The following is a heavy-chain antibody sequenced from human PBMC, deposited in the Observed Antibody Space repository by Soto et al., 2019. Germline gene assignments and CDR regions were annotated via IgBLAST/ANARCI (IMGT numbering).Heavy chain of an antibody. D-gene: IGHD2-15*01. Sequence: LRLSCAASGFTFSSYGMHWVRQAPGKGLEWVAVIWYDGSNKYYADSVKGRFTISRDNSKNTLYLQMNSLRAEDTAVYYCARMGGYCSGGSCYSAAFDIWGQGTMVTVSS. CDR1: GFTFSSYG. CDR3: ARMGGYCSGGSCYSAAFDI. J-gene: IGHJ3*02. V-gene: IGHV3-33*01. CDR2: IWYDGSNK.